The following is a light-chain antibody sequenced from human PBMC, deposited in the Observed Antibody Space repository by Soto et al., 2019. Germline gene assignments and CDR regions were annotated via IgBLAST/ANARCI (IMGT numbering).Light chain of an antibody. CDR1: QSVSSSY. CDR3: QQYGSSSNT. Sequence: EIVLTQSPGTLSLSPGERATLSCRASQSVSSSYLAWYQQKPGQAPRLLIYGASSRATGIPDRFSGSGSGTDLTLTNSRLEPEDCAVYYCQQYGSSSNTFGQGTKLEIK. J-gene: IGKJ2*01. V-gene: IGKV3-20*01. CDR2: GAS.